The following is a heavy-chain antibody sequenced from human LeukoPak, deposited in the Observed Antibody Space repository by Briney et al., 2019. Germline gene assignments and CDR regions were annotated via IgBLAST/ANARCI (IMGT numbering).Heavy chain of an antibody. CDR2: IVVGSGNT. D-gene: IGHD4-11*01. CDR1: GFTFTNSA. J-gene: IGHJ4*02. V-gene: IGHV1-58*02. Sequence: ASVKVPCKASGFTFTNSAMQWVRQARGQRLEWIGWIVVGSGNTNYAQKFLERVTITRDMSTTTAYMELSSLRSEDTAVYYCAADLLYSNSTSPFDYWGQGTLVTVSS. CDR3: AADLLYSNSTSPFDY.